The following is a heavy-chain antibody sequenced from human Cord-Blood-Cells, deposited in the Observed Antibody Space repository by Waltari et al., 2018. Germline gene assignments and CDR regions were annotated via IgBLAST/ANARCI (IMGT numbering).Heavy chain of an antibody. CDR2: MNPNSGNT. D-gene: IGHD2-8*01. CDR1: GYTFTSSD. J-gene: IGHJ4*02. CDR3: ARGPPRPLNVDY. Sequence: QVQLVQSGAAVKKPGASVKVSCKASGYTFTSSDINWVRQATGQGLEWMGWMNPNSGNTGYAQKFQGRVTMTRNTSISTAYMELSSLRSEDTAVYYCARGPPRPLNVDYWGQGTLVTVSS. V-gene: IGHV1-8*01.